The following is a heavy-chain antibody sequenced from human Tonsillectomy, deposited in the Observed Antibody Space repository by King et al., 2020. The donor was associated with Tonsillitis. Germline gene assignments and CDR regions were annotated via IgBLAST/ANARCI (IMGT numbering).Heavy chain of an antibody. V-gene: IGHV3-21*01. CDR1: GFTFSIYS. CDR3: ARARGKQQLSQPDY. Sequence: VQLVESGGGLAKPGGSLRLSCAASGFTFSIYSMNWVRQAPGKGLEWVSSISSSSSYIYYADSVKGRFTISRDNAKNSLYLQMNSLTAEDTAVYYCARARGKQQLSQPDYWGQGTLVTVSS. J-gene: IGHJ4*02. D-gene: IGHD6-13*01. CDR2: ISSSSSYI.